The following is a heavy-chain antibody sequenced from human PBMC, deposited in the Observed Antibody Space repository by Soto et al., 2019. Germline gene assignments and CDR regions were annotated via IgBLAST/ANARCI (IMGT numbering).Heavy chain of an antibody. V-gene: IGHV5-51*01. J-gene: IGHJ4*02. CDR1: GYSFNTYW. D-gene: IGHD2-21*01. Sequence: GESLKISCKGSGYSFNTYWIGWVRQMPGKGLEWMGVIYPDDSDIRYSPSFQGQVTISADKSISTAYLQWSSLKASDSGIYYSARRTGLLYSDWGQGTLVTVSS. CDR2: IYPDDSDI. CDR3: ARRTGLLYSD.